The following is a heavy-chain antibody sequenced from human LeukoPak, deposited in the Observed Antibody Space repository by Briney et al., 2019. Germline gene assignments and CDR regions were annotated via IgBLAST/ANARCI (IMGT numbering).Heavy chain of an antibody. D-gene: IGHD3-3*01. CDR2: ISSSGST. CDR3: ARGYYDFWSGYPNWFDP. V-gene: IGHV4-61*02. CDR1: GDSISSGDYY. J-gene: IGHJ5*02. Sequence: SETLSLTCTVSGDSISSGDYYWSWIRQPAGKGLEWIGRISSSGSTNYNPSLKSRVTISVDTSKNQFSLKLSSVTAADTAVYYCARGYYDFWSGYPNWFDPWGQGTLVTVSS.